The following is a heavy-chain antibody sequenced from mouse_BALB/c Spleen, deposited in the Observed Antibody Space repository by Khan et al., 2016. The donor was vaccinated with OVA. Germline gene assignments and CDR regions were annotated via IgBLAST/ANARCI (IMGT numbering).Heavy chain of an antibody. V-gene: IGHV3-1*02. Sequence: VQLKQSGPDLVKPSQSLSLTCTVTGYSITSGYNWHWIRQFPGNKLEWMGYIDYSGTTNYNPSLKSRISITREISKNQFFLQLNSVTTEDTATYYCARWDYWGQGTTLTVSS. CDR2: IDYSGTT. J-gene: IGHJ2*01. CDR3: ARWDY. CDR1: GYSITSGYN.